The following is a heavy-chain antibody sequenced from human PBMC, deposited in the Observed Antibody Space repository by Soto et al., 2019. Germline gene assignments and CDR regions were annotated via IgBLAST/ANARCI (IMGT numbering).Heavy chain of an antibody. CDR1: GYIFSTYA. CDR2: IGTYNGNT. CDR3: AREWEGYFDY. Sequence: QVQLVQSGAEVKKPGASVKVSCKASGYIFSTYAFSWVRQAPGQGLEWMGWIGTYNGNTYYAQQFQGRVTMTTDTSTNTAYMELRSLRSDDTAVYYCAREWEGYFDYWGQGTLVTVSS. D-gene: IGHD1-26*01. J-gene: IGHJ4*02. V-gene: IGHV1-18*01.